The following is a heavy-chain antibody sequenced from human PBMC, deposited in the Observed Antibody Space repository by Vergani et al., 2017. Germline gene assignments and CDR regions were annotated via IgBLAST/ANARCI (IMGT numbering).Heavy chain of an antibody. CDR3: ARGRQYRTDP. D-gene: IGHD6-6*01. CDR1: GYTFTGYY. V-gene: IGHV1-2*02. J-gene: IGHJ5*02. Sequence: VQSGDEVKKPGASVKVSCKASGYTFTGYYIHWVRQAPGQGLEWMGWINPNSGGTNFAQKFQDRVTMTRDPSISTAYMELSRLRSDDTAVYYCARGRQYRTDPWGQGTLVTVSS. CDR2: INPNSGGT.